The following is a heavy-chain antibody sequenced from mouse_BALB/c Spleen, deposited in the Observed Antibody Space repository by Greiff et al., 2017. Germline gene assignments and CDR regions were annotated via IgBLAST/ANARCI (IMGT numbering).Heavy chain of an antibody. CDR2: ISSGSSTI. V-gene: IGHV5-17*02. CDR3: ARSGTMITLYYAMDY. J-gene: IGHJ4*01. Sequence: EVQLVESGGGLVQPGGSRKLSCAASGFTFSSFGMHWVRQAPEKGLEWVAYISSGSSTIYYADTVKGRFTISRDNPKNTLFLQMTSLRSEDTAMYYCARSGTMITLYYAMDYWGQGTSVTVSS. CDR1: GFTFSSFG. D-gene: IGHD2-4*01.